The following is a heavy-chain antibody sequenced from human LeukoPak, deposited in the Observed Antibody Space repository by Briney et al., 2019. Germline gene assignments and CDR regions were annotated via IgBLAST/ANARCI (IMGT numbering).Heavy chain of an antibody. CDR2: IYYSGST. CDR3: ARDPSSGEDL. V-gene: IGHV4-59*01. CDR1: GRSINSYH. J-gene: IGHJ2*01. D-gene: IGHD3-10*01. Sequence: SDTLSLTCSVSGRSINSYHWIWLRQPPGKGLEWIGYIYYSGSTNYNPSLKSRVTISVDTSKNQFSLKLTSVAAVDTAVYYCARDPSSGEDLWGRGTLVTVSS.